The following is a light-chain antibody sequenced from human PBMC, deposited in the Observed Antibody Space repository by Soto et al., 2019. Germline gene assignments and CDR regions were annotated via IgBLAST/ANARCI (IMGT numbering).Light chain of an antibody. CDR2: AAS. CDR1: QDISRY. V-gene: IGKV1-9*01. Sequence: DIQLTQSPSFLSASVGDRVTITCRASQDISRYLAWYQQKAGKAPKLLIYAASTLQKGVPSRFSDSGSGTEFNRNNRSLQHDDFTKYYCQQHNTYPLSTVGPWTEADI. CDR3: QQHNTYPLST. J-gene: IGKJ3*01.